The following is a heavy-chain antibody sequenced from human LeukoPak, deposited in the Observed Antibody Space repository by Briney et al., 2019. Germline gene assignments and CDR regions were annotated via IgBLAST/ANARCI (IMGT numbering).Heavy chain of an antibody. CDR2: IRYDGSNK. Sequence: PGGSPRLSCAASGFTFSSYGMHWVRQAPGKGLEWVAFIRYDGSNKYYADSVKGRFTISRDNSKNTLYLQMNSLRAEDTAVYYCAKEGPNINWFDPWGQGTLVTVSS. D-gene: IGHD2/OR15-2a*01. J-gene: IGHJ5*02. CDR1: GFTFSSYG. CDR3: AKEGPNINWFDP. V-gene: IGHV3-30*02.